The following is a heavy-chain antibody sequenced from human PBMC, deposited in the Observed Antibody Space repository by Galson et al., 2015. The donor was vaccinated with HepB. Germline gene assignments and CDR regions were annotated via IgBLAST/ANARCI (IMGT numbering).Heavy chain of an antibody. CDR2: ISWDGGST. V-gene: IGHV3-43*01. CDR1: GFTFDDYT. Sequence: SLRLSCAASGFTFDDYTMHWVRQAPGKGLEWVSLISWDGGSTYYADSVKGRFTISRDNSKNSLYLQMNSLRTEDTALYYCAKAAAGTSWFYYWGQGTLVTVSS. D-gene: IGHD6-13*01. CDR3: AKAAAGTSWFYY. J-gene: IGHJ4*02.